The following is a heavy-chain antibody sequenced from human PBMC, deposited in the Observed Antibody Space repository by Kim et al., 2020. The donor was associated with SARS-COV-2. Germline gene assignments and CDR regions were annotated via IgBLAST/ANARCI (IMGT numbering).Heavy chain of an antibody. D-gene: IGHD1-1*01. CDR2: IRSKANSYAT. V-gene: IGHV3-73*01. J-gene: IGHJ3*02. CDR3: TRIPGTPFAFWDAFD. Sequence: GGSLRLSCAASGFTFSDSPMHWVRQASGKGLEWVGRIRSKANSYATAYAASVRGRFIISREDSKNTAYLQMNSLKTEDTAVYYCTRIPGTPFAFWDAFD. CDR1: GFTFSDSP.